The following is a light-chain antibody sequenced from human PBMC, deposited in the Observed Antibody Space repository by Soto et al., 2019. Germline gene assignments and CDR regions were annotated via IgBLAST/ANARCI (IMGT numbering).Light chain of an antibody. Sequence: DFVVTQSPKSLAVTLGGRATINCKSSQSLLYTSNNKNYLAWYQQKPGQPPKLIIYWASTRESGVPDRFTGSGSGTDFTLTISNLQAEDAAVYYCQQYYTTPRTFXQGTKADIK. CDR1: QSLLYTSNNKNY. CDR2: WAS. V-gene: IGKV4-1*01. J-gene: IGKJ1*01. CDR3: QQYYTTPRT.